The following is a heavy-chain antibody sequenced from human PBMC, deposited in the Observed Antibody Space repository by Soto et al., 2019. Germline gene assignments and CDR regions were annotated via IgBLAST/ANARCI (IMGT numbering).Heavy chain of an antibody. CDR1: GFTFSSYA. D-gene: IGHD4-4*01. V-gene: IGHV3-23*01. CDR2: ISGSGGST. CDR3: AKDLGAYSNSNPYYFDY. J-gene: IGHJ4*02. Sequence: EVQLLESGGGLVQPGGSLRLSCAASGFTFSSYAMSWVRQAPGKGLEWVSAISGSGGSTYYADSVKGRFTISRDNSKNTLYLQMNSLRAEDTAVYYCAKDLGAYSNSNPYYFDYWGQGTLVTVSS.